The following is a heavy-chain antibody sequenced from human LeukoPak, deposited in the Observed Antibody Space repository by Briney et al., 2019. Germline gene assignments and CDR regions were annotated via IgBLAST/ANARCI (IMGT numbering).Heavy chain of an antibody. D-gene: IGHD3-16*01. Sequence: SETLSLTCTVSGASISSYYWSWIRQPPGKGLEWIGYIYYSGSTSYNPSLKSRVTISAGTSKNQFSLRLSSVTAADTAVYYCARHGGVSGTYFPPHHYGMDVWGQGTTVTVSS. CDR2: IYYSGST. J-gene: IGHJ6*02. CDR3: ARHGGVSGTYFPPHHYGMDV. V-gene: IGHV4-59*08. CDR1: GASISSYY.